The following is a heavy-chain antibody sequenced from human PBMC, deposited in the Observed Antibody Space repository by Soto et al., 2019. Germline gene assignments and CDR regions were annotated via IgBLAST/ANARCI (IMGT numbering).Heavy chain of an antibody. J-gene: IGHJ4*02. CDR3: AKKVNSGPGSQYYDY. Sequence: GSLRLSCAASGFTFSGYSMNWVRQAPGKGLEWVSYISSSSSTIYYADSVKGRFTISRDNAKNSLYLQMNSLRAEDTAIYYCAKKVNSGPGSQYYDYWGQGTLVPVSS. CDR1: GFTFSGYS. D-gene: IGHD3-10*01. CDR2: ISSSSSTI. V-gene: IGHV3-48*01.